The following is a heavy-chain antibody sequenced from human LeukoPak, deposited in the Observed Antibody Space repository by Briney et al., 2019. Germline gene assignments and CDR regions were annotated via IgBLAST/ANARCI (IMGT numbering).Heavy chain of an antibody. CDR3: GTEVGS. Sequence: PGGSLRLSCEASGLTASSNYISWVRQAPGKGLKWVSVTYVSGNTYYADSVTGRFTVSRDNTKNTLYLQMNSLRVEESALYYFGTEVGSWGQGTLVAVSS. CDR1: GLTASSNY. J-gene: IGHJ4*02. V-gene: IGHV3-66*01. CDR2: TYVSGNT.